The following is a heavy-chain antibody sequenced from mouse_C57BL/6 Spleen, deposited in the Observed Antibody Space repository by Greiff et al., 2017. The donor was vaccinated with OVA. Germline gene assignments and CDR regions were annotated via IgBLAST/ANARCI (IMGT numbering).Heavy chain of an antibody. Sequence: EVQLQESGGGLVQPGGSLKLSCAASGFTFSDYYMYWVRQTPEKRLEWVAYISNGGGSTYYPDTVKGRFTISRDNAKNTLYLQMSRLKSEDTAMYYCARREDYAMDYWGQGTSVTVSS. CDR3: ARREDYAMDY. CDR1: GFTFSDYY. J-gene: IGHJ4*01. V-gene: IGHV5-12*01. CDR2: ISNGGGST.